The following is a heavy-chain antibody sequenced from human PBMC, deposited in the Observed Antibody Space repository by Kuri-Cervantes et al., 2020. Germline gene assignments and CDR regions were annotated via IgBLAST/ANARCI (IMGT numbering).Heavy chain of an antibody. CDR2: IGHDESEK. D-gene: IGHD3-22*01. CDR3: ASSGYRFIDY. Sequence: GGSLRLSCAASGFTFGNAWMSWVRQAPGKGLEWVATIGHDESEKFYVDSMKGRFTISRDNAENSLYLQINSLRAEDTAVYYCASSGYRFIDYWGQGTLVTVSS. V-gene: IGHV3-7*01. J-gene: IGHJ4*02. CDR1: GFTFGNAW.